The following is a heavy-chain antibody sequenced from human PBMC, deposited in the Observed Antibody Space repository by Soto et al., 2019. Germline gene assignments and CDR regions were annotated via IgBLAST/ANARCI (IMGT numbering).Heavy chain of an antibody. Sequence: TAETLSLTCTVSGGSISSGDFYWSWIRQPPGKGLELIGNIYYSGSTYYNPSLRSRAIMSVDTSQNQFSLKLSSLTAADTAVYFCARADDLSDSFDYWGQGALVTVSS. CDR3: ARADDLSDSFDY. J-gene: IGHJ4*02. CDR2: IYYSGST. CDR1: GGSISSGDFY. V-gene: IGHV4-30-4*01. D-gene: IGHD2-21*02.